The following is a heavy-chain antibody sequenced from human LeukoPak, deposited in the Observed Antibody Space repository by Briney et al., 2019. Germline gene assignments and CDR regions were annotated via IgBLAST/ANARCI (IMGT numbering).Heavy chain of an antibody. V-gene: IGHV3-7*03. CDR3: ATPLDYYDTSGYHQGGD. D-gene: IGHD3-22*01. Sequence: GGSLXLSCVVSGFTFNSCWMNWVRQAPGKGLEWVANIKQDGSKKNYVDSVKGRFTISRDNAKNSLYLQMNSLRAEDTAVYYCATPLDYYDTSGYHQGGDWGQGTLVTVSS. CDR1: GFTFNSCW. J-gene: IGHJ4*02. CDR2: IKQDGSKK.